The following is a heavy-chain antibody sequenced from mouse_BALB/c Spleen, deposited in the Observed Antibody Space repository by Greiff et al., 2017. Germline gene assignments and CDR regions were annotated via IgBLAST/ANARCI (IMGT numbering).Heavy chain of an antibody. J-gene: IGHJ4*01. CDR2: ISSGGST. CDR1: GFTFSSYA. Sequence: EVKLMESGGGLVKPGGSLKLSCAASGFTFSSYAMSWVRQTPEKRLEWVASISSGGSTYYPDSVKGRFTISRDNARNILYLQMSSLRSEDTAMYYCARDYYGSSYVGAMDYWGQGTSVTVSS. CDR3: ARDYYGSSYVGAMDY. V-gene: IGHV5-6-5*01. D-gene: IGHD1-1*01.